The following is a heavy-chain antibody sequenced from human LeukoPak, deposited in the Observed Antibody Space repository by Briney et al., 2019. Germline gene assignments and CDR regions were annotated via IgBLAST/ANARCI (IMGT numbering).Heavy chain of an antibody. D-gene: IGHD3-3*01. Sequence: GGSLRLSCAASGFSFSDYYMAWIRQAPGKGLEWVGRIKSKTDGGTTDYAAPVKGRFTISRDDSKNTLYLQMNSLKTEDTAVYYCTTSDFWSGYYTSDYWGQGTLVTVSS. CDR1: GFSFSDYY. CDR3: TTSDFWSGYYTSDY. CDR2: IKSKTDGGTT. J-gene: IGHJ4*02. V-gene: IGHV3-15*01.